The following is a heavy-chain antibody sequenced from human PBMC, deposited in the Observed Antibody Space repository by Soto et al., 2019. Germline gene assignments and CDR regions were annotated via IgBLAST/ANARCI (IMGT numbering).Heavy chain of an antibody. CDR1: VGSISSGSYY. CDR3: ARHLTSEDPIDAFDI. D-gene: IGHD7-27*01. J-gene: IGHJ3*02. V-gene: IGHV4-39*01. CDR2: IYYSGST. Sequence: QLQLQESGPGLVKPSETLSLTCTVSVGSISSGSYYWGWFRQPPGRGLEWIGSIYYSGSTYYNPSLKSRVTISVDTSKNQFSLKLSSVTAADTAVYYCARHLTSEDPIDAFDIWGQGTMVTVSS.